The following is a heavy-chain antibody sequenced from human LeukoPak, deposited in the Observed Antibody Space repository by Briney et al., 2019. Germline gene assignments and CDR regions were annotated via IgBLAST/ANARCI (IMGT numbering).Heavy chain of an antibody. Sequence: SETLSLTCAVYGGSFSGYYWSWIRQPPGKGLEWIGEINHSGSTNYNPSLKSRVTISVDTSKNQFSLKLSSVTAADTAVYYCARRYDSSGYYHSSFFDYWGQGTLVTVSS. CDR2: INHSGST. CDR1: GGSFSGYY. CDR3: ARRYDSSGYYHSSFFDY. V-gene: IGHV4-34*01. J-gene: IGHJ4*02. D-gene: IGHD3-22*01.